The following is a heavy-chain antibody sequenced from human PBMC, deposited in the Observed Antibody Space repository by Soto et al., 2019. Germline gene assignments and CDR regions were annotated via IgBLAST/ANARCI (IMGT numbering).Heavy chain of an antibody. CDR3: ARGRKFGVVNNSAGNWFDP. D-gene: IGHD3-3*01. J-gene: IGHJ5*02. V-gene: IGHV4-34*01. CDR2: INHSGSP. Sequence: QVQLQQWGAGLLKPSETLSLTCAVYGGSFSGYYWSWIRQPPGKGLEWIGEINHSGSPNYNPSLKSRGTISVKSSKNHFPLKLSSGTAADTSVYYCARGRKFGVVNNSAGNWFDPWGQGTLVTFSS. CDR1: GGSFSGYY.